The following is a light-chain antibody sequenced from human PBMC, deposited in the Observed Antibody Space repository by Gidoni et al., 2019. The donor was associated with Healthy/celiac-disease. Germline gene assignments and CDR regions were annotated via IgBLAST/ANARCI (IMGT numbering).Light chain of an antibody. CDR1: QSISSW. J-gene: IGKJ3*01. CDR2: DAS. Sequence: DIQMPPSPSTLSASVGDRVTITCRASQSISSWLAWYQQKPGKAPKLLIYDASSLESGVPSRFSGSGSGTEFTLTISSLQPDDFATYYCQQYNSYSIFTFGPGTKVDIK. CDR3: QQYNSYSIFT. V-gene: IGKV1-5*01.